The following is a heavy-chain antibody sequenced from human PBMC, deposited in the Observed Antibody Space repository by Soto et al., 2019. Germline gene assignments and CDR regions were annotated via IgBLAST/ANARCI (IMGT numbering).Heavy chain of an antibody. CDR1: GGSISSSNW. Sequence: SETLSLTCAVSGGSISSSNWWSWVRQPPGKGLEWIGEIYHSGSTNYNPSLKSRVAISVDKSKNQFSLKLSSVTAADTAVYYCASQRSSGWYRVRNYGMDVWGQGTTVTVSS. J-gene: IGHJ6*02. CDR2: IYHSGST. D-gene: IGHD6-19*01. V-gene: IGHV4-4*02. CDR3: ASQRSSGWYRVRNYGMDV.